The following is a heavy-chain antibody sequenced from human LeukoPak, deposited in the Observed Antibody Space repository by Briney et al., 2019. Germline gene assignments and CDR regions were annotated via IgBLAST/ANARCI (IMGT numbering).Heavy chain of an antibody. CDR2: ISYDGSNE. Sequence: GGSLRLSCAASGFTFSSYGMHWVRQAPGKGLEWVAVISYDGSNEYYADSVKGRFTISRDNSKNTLYLQMNSLRAEDTAVYYCAKGWNAFDIWGQGTMVTVSS. V-gene: IGHV3-30*18. CDR3: AKGWNAFDI. CDR1: GFTFSSYG. J-gene: IGHJ3*02. D-gene: IGHD2-15*01.